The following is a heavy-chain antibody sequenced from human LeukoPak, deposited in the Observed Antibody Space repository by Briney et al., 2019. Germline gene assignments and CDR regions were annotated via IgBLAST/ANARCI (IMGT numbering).Heavy chain of an antibody. CDR2: ISGGGGST. V-gene: IGHV3-23*01. CDR1: GFTSTSYS. CDR3: AKGGKWDVTPFDY. Sequence: PGRSLRLSCAASGFTSTSYSMNWVRQAPGKGLEWVSTISGGGGSTYYADSVKGRFTISRDNSKNTLYLQVNSLRAEDTAVYYCAKGGKWDVTPFDYWGQGTLVTVSS. J-gene: IGHJ4*02. D-gene: IGHD1-26*01.